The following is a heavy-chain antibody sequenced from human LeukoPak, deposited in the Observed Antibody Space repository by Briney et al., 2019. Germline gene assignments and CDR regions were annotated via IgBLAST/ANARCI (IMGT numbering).Heavy chain of an antibody. V-gene: IGHV3-23*01. J-gene: IGHJ4*02. D-gene: IGHD3-10*01. CDR1: GFIFSSYA. CDR3: AKGGDYFGSGSPVDY. CDR2: ISDSGDTT. Sequence: GGSLRLSCGAAGFIFSSYAMSWVRQAPGKGLQWVSTISDSGDTTYYADSVKGRFTISRDDSKNTLYLQMSSLRAADTAVYYCAKGGDYFGSGSPVDYWGQGTLVTVSS.